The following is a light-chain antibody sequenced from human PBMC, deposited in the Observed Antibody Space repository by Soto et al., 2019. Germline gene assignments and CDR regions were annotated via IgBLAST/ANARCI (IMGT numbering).Light chain of an antibody. V-gene: IGLV2-14*01. J-gene: IGLJ2*01. CDR1: SSDVGDYNF. Sequence: QSALTQPASVSGSPGQSITISCTGTSSDVGDYNFVSWYQHHPGKAPKLMISEVSSRPSGVSNRFSGSKSGNTASLTISGLQSEDEADYYCTSYRSSNTLLFGGGTKLTVL. CDR2: EVS. CDR3: TSYRSSNTLL.